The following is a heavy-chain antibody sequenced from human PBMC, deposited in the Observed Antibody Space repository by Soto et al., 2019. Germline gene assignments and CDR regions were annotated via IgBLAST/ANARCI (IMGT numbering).Heavy chain of an antibody. D-gene: IGHD2-15*01. Sequence: SETLSLTCTVSGGSISSYYWSWIRQPPGKGLEWIGYIYYSGSTNYNPSLKSRVTISVDTSKNQFSLKLSSVTAADTAVYYCARDGCSGGSCYSSYYYMDVWGKGTTVTVS. J-gene: IGHJ6*03. CDR2: IYYSGST. CDR1: GGSISSYY. CDR3: ARDGCSGGSCYSSYYYMDV. V-gene: IGHV4-59*01.